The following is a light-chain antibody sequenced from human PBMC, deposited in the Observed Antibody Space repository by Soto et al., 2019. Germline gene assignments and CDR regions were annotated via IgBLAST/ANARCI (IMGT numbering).Light chain of an antibody. Sequence: EIVLTQSPSGLSFSPLERSTLSGRASQSVSIYLAWYQQKPGQAPRLLIYGASSRATGTPDRFSGSGSGTDFTLTINGLEPEDCAVYYCQQYANSPLTFGGGTKVDIK. J-gene: IGKJ4*01. CDR2: GAS. CDR3: QQYANSPLT. CDR1: QSVSIY. V-gene: IGKV3-20*01.